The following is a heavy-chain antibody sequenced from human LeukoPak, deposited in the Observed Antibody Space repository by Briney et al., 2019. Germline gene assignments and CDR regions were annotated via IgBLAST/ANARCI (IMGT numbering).Heavy chain of an antibody. Sequence: SSETLSLTCTGTRGSIRTYCWSSIRQPPGKGLEWIGYIYYTGSTNYNPSLKSRVTISVETSKNQFSLKLTSVTAADTAVYYCARARVGAPSDHALYTWGEGKMVTVSS. D-gene: IGHD1-26*01. J-gene: IGHJ3*02. V-gene: IGHV4-59*01. CDR3: ARARVGAPSDHALYT. CDR1: RGSIRTYC. CDR2: IYYTGST.